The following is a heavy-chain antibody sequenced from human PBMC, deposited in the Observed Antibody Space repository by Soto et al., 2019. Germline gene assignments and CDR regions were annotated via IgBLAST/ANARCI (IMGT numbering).Heavy chain of an antibody. J-gene: IGHJ6*01. CDR3: ARGRMSRYSYAPNYYGMDV. CDR2: IIPIFGTA. CDR1: GGTFSSYA. Sequence: SVKVSCKASGGTFSSYAISWVRQAPGPGLEWMGGIIPIFGTANYAQKFQGRVTITADESTSTAYMELSSLRSEDTAVYYCARGRMSRYSYAPNYYGMDVWGQGTTVTVSS. V-gene: IGHV1-69*13. D-gene: IGHD5-18*01.